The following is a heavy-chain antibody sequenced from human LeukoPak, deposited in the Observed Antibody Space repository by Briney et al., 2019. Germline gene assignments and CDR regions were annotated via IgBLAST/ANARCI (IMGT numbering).Heavy chain of an antibody. CDR3: AKDKGVGATEGMDV. V-gene: IGHV3-43*02. J-gene: IGHJ6*02. CDR1: GFTFDDYA. CDR2: ISGDGGST. Sequence: GGSLRLSRAASGFTFDDYAMHWVRQAPGKGLEWVSLISGDGGSTYYADSVKGRFTISRDNSKNSLYLQMNSLRTEDTALYYCAKDKGVGATEGMDVWGQGTTVTVSS. D-gene: IGHD1-26*01.